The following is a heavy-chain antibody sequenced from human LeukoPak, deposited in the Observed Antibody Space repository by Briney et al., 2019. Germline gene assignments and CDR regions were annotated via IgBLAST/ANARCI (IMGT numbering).Heavy chain of an antibody. D-gene: IGHD2-21*02. CDR2: INPNSGGT. J-gene: IGHJ4*02. CDR3: ARAPHCGGDCYPIDY. V-gene: IGHV1-2*02. CDR1: GYTLTGYY. Sequence: ASVKVSCKASGYTLTGYYMHWVRQATGQGLEWMGWINPNSGGTNYAQKFQGRVTMTRDTSISAAYMELSRLRSDDTAVYYCARAPHCGGDCYPIDYWGQGTLVTVSS.